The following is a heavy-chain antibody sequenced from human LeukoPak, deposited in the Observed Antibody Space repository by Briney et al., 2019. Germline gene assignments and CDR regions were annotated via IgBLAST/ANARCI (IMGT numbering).Heavy chain of an antibody. J-gene: IGHJ6*02. CDR1: GFTFSNAW. V-gene: IGHV3-15*07. CDR2: IKSKTDGGTT. CDR3: TTEVPAVAGMTYYYGMDV. D-gene: IGHD6-19*01. Sequence: GGSLGLSCAASGFTFSNAWMNWVRQAPGKGLEWVGRIKSKTDGGTTDYAAPVKGRFTISRDDSKNTLYLQMNSLKTEDTAVYYCTTEVPAVAGMTYYYGMDVWGQGTTVTVSS.